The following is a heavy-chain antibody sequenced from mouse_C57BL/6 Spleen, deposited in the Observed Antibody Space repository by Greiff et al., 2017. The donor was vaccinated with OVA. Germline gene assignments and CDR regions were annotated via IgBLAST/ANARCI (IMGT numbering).Heavy chain of an antibody. CDR2: INPNNGGT. CDR3: ARDSSGCVAY. V-gene: IGHV1-26*01. CDR1: GYTFTDYY. Sequence: EVMLVESGPELVKPGASVKISCKASGYTFTDYYMNWVKQSHGKSLEWIGDINPNNGGTSYNQKFKGKATLTVDKSSSTAYMELRSLTSEDSAVYYCARDSSGCVAYWGQGTLVTVSA. J-gene: IGHJ3*01. D-gene: IGHD3-2*02.